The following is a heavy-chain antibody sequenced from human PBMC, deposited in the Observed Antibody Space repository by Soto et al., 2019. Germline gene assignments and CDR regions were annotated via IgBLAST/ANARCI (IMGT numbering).Heavy chain of an antibody. CDR3: ASEAGIAAAGTGYNYYYGMDV. D-gene: IGHD6-13*01. CDR1: GYTFTGYY. J-gene: IGHJ6*02. Sequence: ASVKVSCKASGYTFTGYYMHWVRQAPGQGLEWMGWINPNSGGTNYAQKFQGWVTMTRDTSISTAYMELSRLRSDDTAVYYCASEAGIAAAGTGYNYYYGMDVWGQGTTVTVSS. V-gene: IGHV1-2*04. CDR2: INPNSGGT.